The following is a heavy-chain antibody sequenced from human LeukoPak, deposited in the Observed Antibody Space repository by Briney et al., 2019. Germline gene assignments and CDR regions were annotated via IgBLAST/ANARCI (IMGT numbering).Heavy chain of an antibody. CDR1: GFAFSFYA. J-gene: IGHJ5*01. CDR3: AKPVSGGLAVTADWFHP. V-gene: IGHV3-23*01. Sequence: GGSLRLSCAASGFAFSFYAMSWLRQPPGKGLEWVSTINANSGTTSYAASVRGRFTISRDNSKNTLYLQVNTLRADDTATYYCAKPVSGGLAVTADWFHPWGQGTLVFASS. D-gene: IGHD6-19*01. CDR2: INANSGTT.